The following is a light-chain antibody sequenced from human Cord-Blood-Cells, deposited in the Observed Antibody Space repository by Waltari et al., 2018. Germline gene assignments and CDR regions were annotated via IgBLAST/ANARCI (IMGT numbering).Light chain of an antibody. Sequence: QSALTQPASVSGSPGQSITIPCTGTSSDVGGYNYVSCYQQHPGKAPKLMIYDVSKRPSGVSNRFSGSKSGNTASLTISGLQAEDEADYYCSSYTSSSTWVFGGGTKLTVL. J-gene: IGLJ3*02. CDR1: SSDVGGYNY. V-gene: IGLV2-14*01. CDR2: DVS. CDR3: SSYTSSSTWV.